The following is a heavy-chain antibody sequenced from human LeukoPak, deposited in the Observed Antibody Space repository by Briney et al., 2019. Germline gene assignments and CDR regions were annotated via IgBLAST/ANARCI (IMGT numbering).Heavy chain of an antibody. CDR3: ARTSNSPGWFDP. J-gene: IGHJ5*02. V-gene: IGHV1-46*01. Sequence: ASVKVSCKASGYTFTSYYMHWVRQAPGQGLEWMGIINPSGGSTSYAQKFQGRVTMTRDTSTSTVYMELSSLRSEDTGVYYCARTSNSPGWFDPWGQGTLVTVSS. CDR2: INPSGGST. CDR1: GYTFTSYY. D-gene: IGHD1-1*01.